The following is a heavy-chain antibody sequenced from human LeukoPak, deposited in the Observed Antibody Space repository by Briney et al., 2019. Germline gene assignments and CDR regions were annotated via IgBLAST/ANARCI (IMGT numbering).Heavy chain of an antibody. D-gene: IGHD2/OR15-2a*01. V-gene: IGHV3-23*01. Sequence: GGSLRLSCVVSGFTFDSYAMSWVRQAPGKGLEWVSAISGSGGNTYYADSVKGRFTISKDNAKNTVYLQMNSLRAEDTAVYYCVSFYETYWGRGTLVTVSS. CDR2: ISGSGGNT. J-gene: IGHJ4*02. CDR3: VSFYETY. CDR1: GFTFDSYA.